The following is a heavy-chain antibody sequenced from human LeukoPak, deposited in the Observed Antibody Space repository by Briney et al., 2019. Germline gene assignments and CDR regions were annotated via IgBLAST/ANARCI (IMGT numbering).Heavy chain of an antibody. CDR1: GFTLSSYG. CDR3: ARGQYSPDY. CDR2: IWYDGSNK. Sequence: GGSLRLSCAASGFTLSSYGMHWVRQAPGKGLEWVALIWYDGSNKYYTDSVKGRFTVSRDNSKNTLYLQMNNLRAEDTAVYYCARGQYSPDYWGQGTLVTVSS. D-gene: IGHD2-15*01. V-gene: IGHV3-33*01. J-gene: IGHJ4*02.